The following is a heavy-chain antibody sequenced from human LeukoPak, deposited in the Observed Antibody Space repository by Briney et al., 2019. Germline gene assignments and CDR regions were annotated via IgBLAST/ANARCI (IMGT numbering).Heavy chain of an antibody. CDR2: IYTSGST. CDR1: GGSLSSYY. V-gene: IGHV4-4*07. J-gene: IGHJ3*02. D-gene: IGHD1-1*01. Sequence: SETLSLTCTVSGGSLSSYYWSWIRQPAGKGLEWIGRIYTSGSTNYNPSLKSRVTMSVDTSKNQFSLKLRSVTAAGTAVYYCARTDLKLERRDNDAFDIWGQGTMVTVSS. CDR3: ARTDLKLERRDNDAFDI.